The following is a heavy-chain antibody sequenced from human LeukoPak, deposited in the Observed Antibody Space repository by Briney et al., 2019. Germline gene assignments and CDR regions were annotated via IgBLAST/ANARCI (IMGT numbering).Heavy chain of an antibody. CDR3: ARDGGYRRQVWFDP. J-gene: IGHJ5*02. V-gene: IGHV4-59*01. CDR1: GGSISSYY. Sequence: PSETLSLTCTVSGGSISSYYWSWIRQPPGKGLEWIGYIYYSGSTNYNPSLKSRVTISVDTSKNQFSLKLSSVTAADTAVYYYARDGGYRRQVWFDPWGQGTLVTVSS. CDR2: IYYSGST. D-gene: IGHD1-14*01.